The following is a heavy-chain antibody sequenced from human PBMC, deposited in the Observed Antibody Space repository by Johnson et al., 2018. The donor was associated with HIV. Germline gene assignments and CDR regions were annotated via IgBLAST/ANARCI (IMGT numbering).Heavy chain of an antibody. CDR3: ARDLGVVVATNAFDI. V-gene: IGHV3-20*04. D-gene: IGHD2-15*01. CDR2: INWNGGST. J-gene: IGHJ3*02. CDR1: GFTFDDSG. Sequence: VQLVESGGGVVRPGGSLRLSCAASGFTFDDSGMSWVRQAPGKGLEWVSGINWNGGSTGYADSVKGRFTISRDNAKNSLDLQMNSLRAEDTALYYCARDLGVVVATNAFDIWGQGTMVTVSS.